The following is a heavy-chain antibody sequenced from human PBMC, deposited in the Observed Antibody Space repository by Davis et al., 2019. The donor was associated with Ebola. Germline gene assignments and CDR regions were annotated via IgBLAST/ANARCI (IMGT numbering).Heavy chain of an antibody. D-gene: IGHD6-13*01. CDR2: IRSKANSYAT. CDR1: GFTFSGSA. V-gene: IGHV3-73*01. J-gene: IGHJ6*02. Sequence: AGSLRLSCAASGFTFSGSAMHWVRQASGKGLEWVGRIRSKANSYATAYAASVKGRFTISRDDSKNTAYLQMNSLKTEDTAVYYCGYSGSRARKYGMDVWGQGTTVTVSS. CDR3: GYSGSRARKYGMDV.